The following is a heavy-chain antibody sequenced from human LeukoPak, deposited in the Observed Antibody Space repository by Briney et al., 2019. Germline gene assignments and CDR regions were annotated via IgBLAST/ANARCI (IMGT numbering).Heavy chain of an antibody. Sequence: GASVKVSCKASGGTFSSYTMNWARQATGQGLEWMGWMNPNSGNTGYAQKFQGRVTMTRNTSIGTAYMELSSLRSEDTAVYYCARGDTTVRGAIPYYYYMDVWGKGTTVTVSS. J-gene: IGHJ6*03. D-gene: IGHD3-10*01. CDR2: MNPNSGNT. CDR1: GGTFSSYT. CDR3: ARGDTTVRGAIPYYYYMDV. V-gene: IGHV1-8*02.